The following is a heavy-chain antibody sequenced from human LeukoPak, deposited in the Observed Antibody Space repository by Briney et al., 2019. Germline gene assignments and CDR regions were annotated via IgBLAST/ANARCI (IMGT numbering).Heavy chain of an antibody. CDR3: ARDILWFGEFSPNNWFDP. V-gene: IGHV1-18*01. CDR2: ISAYNGNT. Sequence: ASVKVSCKASGYIFTSYGISWVRQAPGQGLEWMGWISAYNGNTNYAQKLQGRVTMTTDTSTSTAYMELRSLRSDDTAVYYCARDILWFGEFSPNNWFDPWGQGTLVTVSS. D-gene: IGHD3-10*01. CDR1: GYIFTSYG. J-gene: IGHJ5*02.